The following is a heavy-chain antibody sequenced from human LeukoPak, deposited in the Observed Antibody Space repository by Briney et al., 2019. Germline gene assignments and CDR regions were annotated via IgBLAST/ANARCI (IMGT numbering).Heavy chain of an antibody. D-gene: IGHD3-22*01. CDR2: IIPILGIA. J-gene: IGHJ4*02. V-gene: IGHV1-69*04. CDR3: AREVDSSGYYSDY. Sequence: ASVKVSCKASGGTFSSSAISWVRQAPGQGLEWMGRIIPILGIANPAQKFQGRVTITADKSTSTAYMELSSLRSEDTAVYYCAREVDSSGYYSDYWGQGTLVTVSS. CDR1: GGTFSSSA.